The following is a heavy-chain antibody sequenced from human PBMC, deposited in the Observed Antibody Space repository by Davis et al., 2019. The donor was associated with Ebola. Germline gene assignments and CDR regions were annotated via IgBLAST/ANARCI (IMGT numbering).Heavy chain of an antibody. D-gene: IGHD1-14*01. V-gene: IGHV4-34*01. J-gene: IGHJ4*02. Sequence: SETLSLTCAVYSGSFSGYYWNWIRQPPGKGLEWIGEINHSGSTNYNPSLKSRVTISVDTSKNQFSLKLSSVTAADTAVYYCARARGTGAFFDYWGQGTLVTVSS. CDR3: ARARGTGAFFDY. CDR1: SGSFSGYY. CDR2: INHSGST.